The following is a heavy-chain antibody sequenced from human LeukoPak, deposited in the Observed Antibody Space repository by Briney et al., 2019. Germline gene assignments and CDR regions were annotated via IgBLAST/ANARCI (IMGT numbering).Heavy chain of an antibody. Sequence: RGSLRLSCTVSGFTFEDYGMNWVRQVPGKEPEWVSGLNWNGGGRRYADSVKGRFIISRDNAKGLLYLQLNDLRVEDTALYYCARDAVPSGRSWFDPWGQGTLVTVSS. CDR3: ARDAVPSGRSWFDP. V-gene: IGHV3-20*04. CDR2: LNWNGGGR. CDR1: GFTFEDYG. J-gene: IGHJ5*02. D-gene: IGHD4-17*01.